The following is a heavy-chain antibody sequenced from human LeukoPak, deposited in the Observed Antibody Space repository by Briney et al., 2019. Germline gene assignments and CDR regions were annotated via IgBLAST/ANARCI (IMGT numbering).Heavy chain of an antibody. CDR3: TRDYPIAVAGNFDY. Sequence: GGSLRLSCTASGFTFGDYAMSWVRQAPGKGLEWVGFIRSEAYGGTTEYAASVKGRFTISRDDSKSIAYLQMNSLKTEDTAVYYCTRDYPIAVAGNFDYWGQGTLVTVSS. CDR2: IRSEAYGGTT. CDR1: GFTFGDYA. V-gene: IGHV3-49*04. D-gene: IGHD6-19*01. J-gene: IGHJ4*02.